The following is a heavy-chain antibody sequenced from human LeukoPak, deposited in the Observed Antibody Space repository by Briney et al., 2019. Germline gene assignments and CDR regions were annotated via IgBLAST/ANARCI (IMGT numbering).Heavy chain of an antibody. J-gene: IGHJ4*02. CDR1: GFTFSSYG. CDR3: ARIYGSGSYPGD. D-gene: IGHD3-10*01. Sequence: PGGSLRLSCAASGFTFSSYGMHWVRQAPGKGLEWVAFIRYDGSNKYYADSVKGRFTISRDNSKNMLYLQMNSLRAEDTAVYYCARIYGSGSYPGDWGQGTLVTVSS. V-gene: IGHV3-30*02. CDR2: IRYDGSNK.